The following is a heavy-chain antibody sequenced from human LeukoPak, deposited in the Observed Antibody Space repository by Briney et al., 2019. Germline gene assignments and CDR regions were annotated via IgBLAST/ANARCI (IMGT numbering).Heavy chain of an antibody. V-gene: IGHV4-59*01. D-gene: IGHD2-15*01. CDR1: GGSIRSSY. J-gene: IGHJ5*02. CDR2: FYYSGST. Sequence: PSETLSLTCTVSGGSIRSSYWSWIRQPPGKGLEWIGYFYYSGSTNYNPFLKSRVTISVDTSKNQFSLKLSSVTAADTAVYYCARGGCSGGGCYSSGRSWFDPWGQGTLVTVSS. CDR3: ARGGCSGGGCYSSGRSWFDP.